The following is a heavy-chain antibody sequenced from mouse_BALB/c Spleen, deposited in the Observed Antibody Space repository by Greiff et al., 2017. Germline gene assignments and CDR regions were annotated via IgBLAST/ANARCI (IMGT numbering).Heavy chain of an antibody. J-gene: IGHJ4*01. CDR1: GFTFSDYY. CDR3: ARDRFITTAYYAMDY. V-gene: IGHV5-4*02. CDR2: ISDGGSYT. Sequence: EVKLVESGGGLVKPGGSLKLSCAASGFTFSDYYMYWVRQTPEKRLEWVATISDGGSYTYYPDSVKGRFTISRDNAKNNLYLQMSSLKSEDTAMYYCARDRFITTAYYAMDYWGQGTSVTVSS. D-gene: IGHD1-2*01.